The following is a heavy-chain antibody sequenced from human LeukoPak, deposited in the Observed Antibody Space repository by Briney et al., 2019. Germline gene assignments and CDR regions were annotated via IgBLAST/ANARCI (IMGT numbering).Heavy chain of an antibody. CDR2: GYYSGST. Sequence: SETLSLTCTVSGDSISSYYWSWIRQPPGKGLEWIGYGYYSGSTNYNPSLKSRVTISVDTSKNQFSLKLSSVTAADTAVYYCARSELLWFGGVNSGFDYWGQGTLVTVSS. CDR1: GDSISSYY. CDR3: ARSELLWFGGVNSGFDY. J-gene: IGHJ4*02. V-gene: IGHV4-59*01. D-gene: IGHD3-10*01.